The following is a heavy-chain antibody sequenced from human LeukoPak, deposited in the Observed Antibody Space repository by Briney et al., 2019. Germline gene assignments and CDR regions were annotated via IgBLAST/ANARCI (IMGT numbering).Heavy chain of an antibody. CDR1: GFTFSDYY. J-gene: IGHJ4*02. V-gene: IGHV3-11*01. CDR2: ISSSGSTI. D-gene: IGHD3-10*01. Sequence: KSGGSLRLSCAASGFTFSDYYMSWIRQAPGKGLEWVSYISSSGSTIYYADSVKGRFTISRDNAKNSLYLQMNSLRSEDTAVYYCARVVGLENYYGSGREYFDYWGQGTLVTVSS. CDR3: ARVVGLENYYGSGREYFDY.